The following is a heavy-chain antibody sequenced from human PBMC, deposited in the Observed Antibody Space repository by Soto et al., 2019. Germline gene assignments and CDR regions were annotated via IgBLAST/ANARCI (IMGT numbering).Heavy chain of an antibody. CDR2: IIPLFGTA. CDR1: GGTFSSYA. Sequence: QVQLVQSGAEVKKPGSSVKVSCKASGGTFSSYAISWVRQAPGQGLEWMGGIIPLFGTANYAQKFQSRVTFTAEESTSTPYMELRSLRSEDRAVYYCARKTPYNWKYDFFGVEDDFDIWGQGTKVTASS. V-gene: IGHV1-69*01. D-gene: IGHD1-7*01. CDR3: ARKTPYNWKYDFFGVEDDFDI. J-gene: IGHJ3*02.